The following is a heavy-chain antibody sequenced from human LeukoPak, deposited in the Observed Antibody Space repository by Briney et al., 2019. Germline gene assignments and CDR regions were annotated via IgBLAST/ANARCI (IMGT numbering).Heavy chain of an antibody. CDR1: GFTFSSYS. Sequence: GGSLRLSCAASGFTFSSYSMNWVRQAPGKGLEWVSSISSSSSYIYYVDSVKGRFTISRDNAKNSLYLQMNSLRAEDTAVYYCARDRVVGAGRNDYWGQGTLVTVSS. V-gene: IGHV3-21*01. CDR2: ISSSSSYI. J-gene: IGHJ4*02. D-gene: IGHD1-26*01. CDR3: ARDRVVGAGRNDY.